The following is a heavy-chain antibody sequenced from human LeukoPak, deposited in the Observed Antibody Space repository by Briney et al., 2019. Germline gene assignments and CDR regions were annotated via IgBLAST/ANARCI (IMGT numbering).Heavy chain of an antibody. J-gene: IGHJ4*02. D-gene: IGHD2-15*01. Sequence: AGGSLRLSCAASGFTFSSYGMHWVRQAPGKGLEWVAFIRYDGSNKYYADSVKGRFTISRDNAKNSLYLQMNSLRAEDTAVYYCAREFRRPKDTLGYFDYWGQGTLVTVSS. V-gene: IGHV3-30*02. CDR3: AREFRRPKDTLGYFDY. CDR2: IRYDGSNK. CDR1: GFTFSSYG.